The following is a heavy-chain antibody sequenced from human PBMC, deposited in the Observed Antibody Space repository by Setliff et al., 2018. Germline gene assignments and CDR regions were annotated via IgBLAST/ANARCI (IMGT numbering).Heavy chain of an antibody. CDR3: ARGGLRWFNFDY. V-gene: IGHV4-30-4*08. J-gene: IGHJ4*02. Sequence: ASETLSLTCTVSGGSISSGDYYWSWIRQPPGKGLEWIGYIYYSGSTYYNPSLKSRVTISVDTSKNQFSLKLSSVTAADTAVYYCARGGLRWFNFDYWGQGTLVTVSS. CDR1: GGSISSGDYY. CDR2: IYYSGST. D-gene: IGHD4-17*01.